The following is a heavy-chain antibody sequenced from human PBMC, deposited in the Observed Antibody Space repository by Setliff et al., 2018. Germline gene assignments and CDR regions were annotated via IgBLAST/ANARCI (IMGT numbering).Heavy chain of an antibody. CDR3: ARQDYYYYNMAV. J-gene: IGHJ6*02. Sequence: GGSLRLSCVASGFTFSDHWMHWARQDPGTGLVWVSRINGDGSITNYADSVKGRFSISRDNAKRTLYLRINSLRAEDTAVYYCARQDYYYYNMAVWGQGTAVTVSS. CDR2: INGDGSIT. V-gene: IGHV3-74*01. CDR1: GFTFSDHW.